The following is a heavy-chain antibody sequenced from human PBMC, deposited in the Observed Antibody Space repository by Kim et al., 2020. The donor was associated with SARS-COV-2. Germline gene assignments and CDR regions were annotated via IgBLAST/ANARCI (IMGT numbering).Heavy chain of an antibody. D-gene: IGHD5-12*01. Sequence: YYADSVKGRFTISRDNSKNTLYVQMNSLRVDDTGVYYCARDGFINDAFDIWGQGTMVTVSS. J-gene: IGHJ3*02. CDR3: ARDGFINDAFDI. V-gene: IGHV3-30*01.